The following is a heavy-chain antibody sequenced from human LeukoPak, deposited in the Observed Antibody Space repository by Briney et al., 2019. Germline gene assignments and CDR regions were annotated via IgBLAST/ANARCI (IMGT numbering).Heavy chain of an antibody. CDR1: GFTFSSYW. CDR3: ARVEKDDILTGYLDY. CDR2: IKRDGSEK. D-gene: IGHD3-9*01. J-gene: IGHJ4*02. V-gene: IGHV3-7*03. Sequence: GGSLRLSCAASGFTFSSYWMSWVRQAPGKGLEWVANIKRDGSEKYYVDSVKGRFTISRDNAKNSLYLQMNSLRAEDTAVYYCARVEKDDILTGYLDYWGQGTLVTVSS.